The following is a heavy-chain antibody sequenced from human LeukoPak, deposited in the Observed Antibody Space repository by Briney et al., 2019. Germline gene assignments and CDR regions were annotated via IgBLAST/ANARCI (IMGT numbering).Heavy chain of an antibody. CDR3: AGGGGVGAKY. CDR2: TYISGNT. CDR1: GFTFGDYA. J-gene: IGHJ4*02. D-gene: IGHD1-26*01. V-gene: IGHV3-53*01. Sequence: GGSLRLSCTASGFTFGDYAMSWVRQAPGKGLEWVSVTYISGNTYYADSVKGRFIISRDNSNNTLYLQMNSLRVEDTAVYYCAGGGGVGAKYWGQGTLVTVSS.